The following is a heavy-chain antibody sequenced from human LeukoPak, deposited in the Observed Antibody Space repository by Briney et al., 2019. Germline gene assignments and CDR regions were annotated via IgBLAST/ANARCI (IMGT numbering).Heavy chain of an antibody. Sequence: SETLSLTCTVSGGSISSSSYYWGWIRQPPGKGREGIGSIYYSGSTYYNPSLKSRVTISVDTSKNQFSLKLRSVTAEHPAVYYCARHGMATIDAFDIWGQGTMVTVSS. CDR1: GGSISSSSYY. CDR2: IYYSGST. D-gene: IGHD5-24*01. V-gene: IGHV4-39*01. CDR3: ARHGMATIDAFDI. J-gene: IGHJ3*02.